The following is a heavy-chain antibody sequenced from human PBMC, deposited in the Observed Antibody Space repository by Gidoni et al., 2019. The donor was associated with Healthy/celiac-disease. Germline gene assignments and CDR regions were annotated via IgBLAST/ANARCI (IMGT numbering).Heavy chain of an antibody. Sequence: EVQLLESGAGLVHPGGSVRLSWAASGSTFGSYAMSWVRQAPGKGCEWVSAISGSDGSTYYADSVKGRFTISRDNSKNTLYLQMNSLGAEDTAVYYCAKDLRGYSYGLGYYFDYWGQGTLVTVSS. CDR2: ISGSDGST. D-gene: IGHD5-18*01. J-gene: IGHJ4*02. V-gene: IGHV3-23*01. CDR1: GSTFGSYA. CDR3: AKDLRGYSYGLGYYFDY.